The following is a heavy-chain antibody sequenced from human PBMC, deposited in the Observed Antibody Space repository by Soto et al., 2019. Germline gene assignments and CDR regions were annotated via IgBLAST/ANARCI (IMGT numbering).Heavy chain of an antibody. CDR2: IYHSGTT. V-gene: IGHV4-38-2*01. CDR3: ASITIFGVVTTIDP. Sequence: SETLSLTCAVSGDSISTGYYWAWIRQPPGKGLEWIGSIYHSGTTYYNPSLKSRVTISVDTSKNRFSLRMSSVTAADTAVYYCASITIFGVVTTIDPWGQGTLVTVSS. J-gene: IGHJ5*02. D-gene: IGHD3-3*01. CDR1: GDSISTGYY.